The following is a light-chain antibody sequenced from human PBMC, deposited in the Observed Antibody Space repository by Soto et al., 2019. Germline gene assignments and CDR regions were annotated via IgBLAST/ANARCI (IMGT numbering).Light chain of an antibody. CDR2: AAS. CDR3: QKGYSTPWK. CDR1: QGIRND. Sequence: AIQITQSPSSLSASVVDRVTITFLASQGIRNDLGWYQQKPGKAPNLLIYAASNLQSGAPSRFSGSGSGTDFTLTINSLQPEDFATYYCQKGYSTPWKFGQGTKVDIK. J-gene: IGKJ1*01. V-gene: IGKV1-6*01.